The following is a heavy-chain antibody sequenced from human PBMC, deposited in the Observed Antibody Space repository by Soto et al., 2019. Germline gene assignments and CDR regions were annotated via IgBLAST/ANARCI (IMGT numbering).Heavy chain of an antibody. V-gene: IGHV3-23*01. CDR3: AKSDVVPAARVDYYYYYMDV. J-gene: IGHJ6*03. D-gene: IGHD2-2*01. CDR1: GFTFSSYA. CDR2: ISGSGGST. Sequence: GSLRLSCAASGFTFSSYAMSWVRQAPGKGLEWVSAISGSGGSTYYADSVKGRFTISRDNSKNTLYLQMNSLRAEDTAVYYCAKSDVVPAARVDYYYYYMDVWGKGSTVIVSS.